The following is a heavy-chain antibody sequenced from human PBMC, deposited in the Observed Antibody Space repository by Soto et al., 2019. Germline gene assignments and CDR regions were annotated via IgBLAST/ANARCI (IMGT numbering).Heavy chain of an antibody. J-gene: IGHJ4*02. V-gene: IGHV1-69*13. CDR3: ARVPLSGSSSPGQDY. D-gene: IGHD6-6*01. CDR2: IIPIFGTA. CDR1: GGTFSSYA. Sequence: ASVKVSCKASGGTFSSYAISWVRQAPGQGLEWMGGIIPIFGTANYAQKFQGGVTITADESTSTAYMELSSLRSEDTAVHYCARVPLSGSSSPGQDYWGQGTLVTVSS.